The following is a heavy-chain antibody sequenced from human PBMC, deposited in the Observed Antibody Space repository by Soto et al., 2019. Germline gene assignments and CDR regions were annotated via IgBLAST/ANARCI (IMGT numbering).Heavy chain of an antibody. V-gene: IGHV3-73*01. J-gene: IGHJ3*02. CDR2: IRSKANSYAT. Sequence: LSLSCAASGFTFSGSAMHWVRQASGKGLEWVGRIRSKANSYATAYAASVKGRFTISRDDSKNTAYLQMNSLKTEDTAVYYCTRQWELRVLCAFDIWGQGTMVTVSS. CDR1: GFTFSGSA. D-gene: IGHD1-26*01. CDR3: TRQWELRVLCAFDI.